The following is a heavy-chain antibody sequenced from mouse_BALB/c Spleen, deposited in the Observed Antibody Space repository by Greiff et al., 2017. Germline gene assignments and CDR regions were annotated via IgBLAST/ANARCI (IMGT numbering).Heavy chain of an antibody. CDR3: AKGGYYGSREDYYAMDY. J-gene: IGHJ4*01. V-gene: IGHV2-5-1*01. D-gene: IGHD1-1*01. CDR2: IWRGGST. Sequence: QVQLQQSGPSLVQPSQSLSITCTVSGFSLTSYGVHWVRQSPGKGLEWLGVIWRGGSTDYNAAFMSRLSITKDNSKSQVFFKMNSLQADDTAIYYCAKGGYYGSREDYYAMDYWGQGTSVTVSS. CDR1: GFSLTSYG.